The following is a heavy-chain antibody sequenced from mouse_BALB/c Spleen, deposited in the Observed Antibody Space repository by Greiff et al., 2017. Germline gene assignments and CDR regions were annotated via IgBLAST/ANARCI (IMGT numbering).Heavy chain of an antibody. V-gene: IGHV5-6-3*01. J-gene: IGHJ4*01. Sequence: DVKLVESGGGLVQPGGSLKLSCAASGFTFSSYGMSWVRQTPDKRLELVATINSNGGSTYYPDSVKGRFTISRDNAKNTLYLQMSSLKSEDTAMYYCAREDYRSLYAMDYWGQGTSVTVSS. CDR1: GFTFSSYG. CDR3: AREDYRSLYAMDY. D-gene: IGHD2-14*01. CDR2: INSNGGST.